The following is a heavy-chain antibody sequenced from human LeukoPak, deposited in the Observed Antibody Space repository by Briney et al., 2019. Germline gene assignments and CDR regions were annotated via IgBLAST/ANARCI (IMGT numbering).Heavy chain of an antibody. D-gene: IGHD3-10*02. CDR2: ISYDGSNK. Sequence: GRSLRLSCAASGFTFSSYGMHWVRQAPGKGLEWVAVISYDGSNKYYADSVKGRFTISRDNSKNTLYLQMNSLRAEDTAVYYCAKDMNYYVMGAFDIWGQGTMVTVSS. J-gene: IGHJ3*02. CDR1: GFTFSSYG. V-gene: IGHV3-30*18. CDR3: AKDMNYYVMGAFDI.